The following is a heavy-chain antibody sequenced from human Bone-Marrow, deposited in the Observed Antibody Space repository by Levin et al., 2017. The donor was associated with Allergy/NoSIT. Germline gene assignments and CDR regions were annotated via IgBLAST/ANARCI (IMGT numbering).Heavy chain of an antibody. CDR3: TRLSFGLDV. J-gene: IGHJ6*02. CDR1: GVSINAPNW. V-gene: IGHV4-4*02. CDR2: IYHSGST. Sequence: PSETLSLTCTVSGVSINAPNWWGWVRQPPGRGLEWIGEIYHSGSTNYNPSLESRLTISVDTSKHQVSLSLNFVTAEDTAVYYCTRLSFGLDVWGQGTTVIVSS.